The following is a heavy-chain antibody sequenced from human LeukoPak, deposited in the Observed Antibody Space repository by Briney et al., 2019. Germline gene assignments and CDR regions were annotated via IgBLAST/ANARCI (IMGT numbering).Heavy chain of an antibody. Sequence: GVSLRLSCAASGFTFSSYWMHWVRQAPGKGLVWVSRINTDGSSTSYADSVKGRFTISRDNAKNSLYLQMNSLRAEDTALYYCAKDRSSGYRNDAFDIWGQGTMVTVSS. CDR3: AKDRSSGYRNDAFDI. CDR1: GFTFSSYW. D-gene: IGHD3-22*01. J-gene: IGHJ3*02. V-gene: IGHV3-74*01. CDR2: INTDGSST.